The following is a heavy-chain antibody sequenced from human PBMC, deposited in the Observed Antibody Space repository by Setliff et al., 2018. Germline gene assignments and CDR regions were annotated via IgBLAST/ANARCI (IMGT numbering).Heavy chain of an antibody. CDR3: VREGVDTRSSTDYRYYMDV. CDR1: GGTFSNYG. J-gene: IGHJ6*03. CDR2: TIPIFGTT. V-gene: IGHV1-69*05. Sequence: SVKVSCKASGGTFSNYGVSWVRQAPGQGLEWMGGTIPIFGTTDYSQKFQDRVTIITDESTNTAFMQLSSLRSEDTAVYYCVREGVDTRSSTDYRYYMDVWGKGTTVTVSS. D-gene: IGHD5-18*01.